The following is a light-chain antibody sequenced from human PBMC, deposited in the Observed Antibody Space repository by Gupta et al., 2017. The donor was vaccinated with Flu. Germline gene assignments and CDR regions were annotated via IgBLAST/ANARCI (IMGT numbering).Light chain of an antibody. CDR3: QVWDSSSDHPWV. Sequence: SYVLTQPPSVSVAPGQTARITWGGNSIGSKSVHWYQQKPGQAPLLIVYDDSDRHAGIPERFSGSNSGNTATITISRVEAGEEAGYYCQVWDSSSDHPWVFGGGTKLTVL. V-gene: IGLV3-21*02. CDR2: DDS. J-gene: IGLJ3*02. CDR1: SIGSKS.